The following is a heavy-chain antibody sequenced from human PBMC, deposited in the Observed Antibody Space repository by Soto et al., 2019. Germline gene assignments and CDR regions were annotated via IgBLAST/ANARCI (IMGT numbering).Heavy chain of an antibody. D-gene: IGHD3-16*02. CDR3: ARLYDYVWGSYRMGAFDI. Sequence: SETLSLTCTVSGGSISSYYWSWIRQPPGKGLEWIGYIYYSGSTNYNPSLKSRVTISVDTSKNQFSLKLSSVTAADTAVYYCARLYDYVWGSYRMGAFDIWGQGAMVTVSS. J-gene: IGHJ3*02. CDR2: IYYSGST. CDR1: GGSISSYY. V-gene: IGHV4-59*01.